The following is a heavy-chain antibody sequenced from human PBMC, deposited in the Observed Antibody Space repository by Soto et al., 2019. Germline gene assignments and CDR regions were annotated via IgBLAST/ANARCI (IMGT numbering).Heavy chain of an antibody. J-gene: IGHJ1*01. CDR1: GFTFSGST. Sequence: EVQLVQSGGGLVQPGGSLKLSCAASGFTFSGSTVHWVRQASGEGLQWVGRIRSKANDYATTYIASVKGRFTISRDDSTNTANLQVSDLKTDVTAVYYCTGGYWTGGTCYSGYFQHWGQGALVTVFS. D-gene: IGHD2-15*01. V-gene: IGHV3-73*02. CDR2: IRSKANDYAT. CDR3: TGGYWTGGTCYSGYFQH.